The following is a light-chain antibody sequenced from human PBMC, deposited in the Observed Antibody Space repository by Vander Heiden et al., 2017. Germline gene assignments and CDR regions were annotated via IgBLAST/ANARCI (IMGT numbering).Light chain of an antibody. Sequence: QSLFTQPPSVSAAPGQRVTIACSGSSSNIETNYVSWYQHLPGRAPNLLMQDKTKRPQGSPDRFPCPPAGKSDQLGLHGLQTWYEADDDCAKWDSGLSVGIVGGGTQLTVL. J-gene: IGLJ2*01. CDR1: SSNIETNY. CDR2: DKT. V-gene: IGLV1-51*01. CDR3: AKWDSGLSVGI.